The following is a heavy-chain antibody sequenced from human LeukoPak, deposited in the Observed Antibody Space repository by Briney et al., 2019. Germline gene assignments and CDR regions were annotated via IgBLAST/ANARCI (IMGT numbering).Heavy chain of an antibody. V-gene: IGHV3-33*01. CDR3: ARDLYYGGNSASNHFDY. D-gene: IGHD4-23*01. CDR1: GFTFSSYG. J-gene: IGHJ4*02. Sequence: PGGSLRLSCAASGFTFSSYGMHWVRQAPGKGLEWVAVIWYDGSNKYYADSVKGRFTISRDNSKNTLYLQMNSLRAEDTAVYYCARDLYYGGNSASNHFDYWGQGTLVTVPS. CDR2: IWYDGSNK.